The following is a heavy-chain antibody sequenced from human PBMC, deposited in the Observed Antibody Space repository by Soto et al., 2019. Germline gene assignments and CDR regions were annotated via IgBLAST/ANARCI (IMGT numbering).Heavy chain of an antibody. CDR3: ARVVDYYDPYYYYGMDV. CDR1: GFTFSTYS. CDR2: ISSSSSYI. V-gene: IGHV3-21*01. D-gene: IGHD3-22*01. J-gene: IGHJ6*02. Sequence: GGALRLSCAASGFTFSTYSMNWVRPAPGKGLEWVSSISSSSSYIYYADSVKGRFTISRDNAKNSLYLQMNSLRAEDTAVYYCARVVDYYDPYYYYGMDVWGQGTTVTVSS.